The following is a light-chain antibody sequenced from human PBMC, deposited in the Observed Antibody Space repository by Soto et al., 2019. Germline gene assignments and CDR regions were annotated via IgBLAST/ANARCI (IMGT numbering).Light chain of an antibody. Sequence: SYELTQPPSVSVAPGKTARINCGGNNIGSKSVHWYQQKPGQAPVLVIYYDSDRPSGIPERFSGSNSVNTATLTTSRVEAGDEADYYCQVWDSSSDHDVFGGGTQLTVL. CDR3: QVWDSSSDHDV. J-gene: IGLJ7*01. CDR1: NIGSKS. V-gene: IGLV3-21*04. CDR2: YDS.